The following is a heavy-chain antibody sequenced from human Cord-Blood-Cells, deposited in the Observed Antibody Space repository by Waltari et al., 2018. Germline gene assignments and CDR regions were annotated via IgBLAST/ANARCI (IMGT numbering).Heavy chain of an antibody. D-gene: IGHD4-17*01. Sequence: QVQLVQSGAEVKKPRASVKVPCKASGYTFTGYYIHWVRQAPGQGLEWMGWINPNSGGTNYAQKFQGRVTMTRDTSISTAYMELSRLRSDDTAVYYCARVDKTTVTTDYWGQGTLVTVSS. CDR1: GYTFTGYY. V-gene: IGHV1-2*02. J-gene: IGHJ4*02. CDR3: ARVDKTTVTTDY. CDR2: INPNSGGT.